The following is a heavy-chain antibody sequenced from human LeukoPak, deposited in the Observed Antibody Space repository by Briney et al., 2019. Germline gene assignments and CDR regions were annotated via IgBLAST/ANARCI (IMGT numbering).Heavy chain of an antibody. V-gene: IGHV3-30*02. CDR1: GFTFSSYG. CDR3: AKAVGPTRLDFEY. D-gene: IGHD1-26*01. J-gene: IGHJ4*02. Sequence: GRSLRLSCAASGFTFSSYGMHWVRQAPGKGLEWVTFIRYDGSNKYYADSVKGRFTISRDNSKNTVYLQMNSLRAEDSAVYYCAKAVGPTRLDFEYWGQGTLVTVSS. CDR2: IRYDGSNK.